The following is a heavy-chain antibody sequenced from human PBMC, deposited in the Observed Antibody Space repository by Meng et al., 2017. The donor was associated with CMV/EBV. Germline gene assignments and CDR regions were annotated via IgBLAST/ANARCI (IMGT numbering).Heavy chain of an antibody. D-gene: IGHD3-3*01. CDR2: IIPIFGTA. J-gene: IGHJ6*02. Sequence: SVKVSCKASGGTFSSYAISWVRQAPGQGLEWTGGIIPIFGTANYAQKFQGRVTITTDESTSTAYMELSSLRSEDTAVYYCARGPYYDFWSGYEGGMDVWGQGTTVTVSS. CDR3: ARGPYYDFWSGYEGGMDV. V-gene: IGHV1-69*05. CDR1: GGTFSSYA.